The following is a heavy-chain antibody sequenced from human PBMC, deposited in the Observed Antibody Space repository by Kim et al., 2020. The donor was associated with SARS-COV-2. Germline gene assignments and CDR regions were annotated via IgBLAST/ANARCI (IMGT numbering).Heavy chain of an antibody. CDR1: GYTFTSYD. V-gene: IGHV1-8*01. J-gene: IGHJ6*02. D-gene: IGHD6-19*01. Sequence: ASVKVSCKASGYTFTSYDINWVRQATGQGLEWMGWMNPNSGNTGYAQKFQGRVTMTRNTSISTAYMELSSLRSEDTAVYYCARFSSGWYGYYYYGMDVWGQGTTVTVSS. CDR2: MNPNSGNT. CDR3: ARFSSGWYGYYYYGMDV.